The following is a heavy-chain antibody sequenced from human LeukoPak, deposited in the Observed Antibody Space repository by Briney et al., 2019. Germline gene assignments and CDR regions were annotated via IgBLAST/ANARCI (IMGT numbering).Heavy chain of an antibody. J-gene: IGHJ4*02. CDR1: GFTFSSYA. V-gene: IGHV3-23*01. CDR2: INDSGDTA. D-gene: IGHD4-17*01. Sequence: GGSLRLSCAASGFTFSSYAMSWVRQAPGKGLEWVSGINDSGDTAYYADSVKGRFTISRDTSKNTLFLQMNRLRAEDTAVYYCANGPAVTTFDFWGQGTLVTVSS. CDR3: ANGPAVTTFDF.